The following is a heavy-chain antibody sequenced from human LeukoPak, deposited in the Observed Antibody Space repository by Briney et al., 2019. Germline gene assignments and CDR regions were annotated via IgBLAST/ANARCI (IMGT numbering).Heavy chain of an antibody. Sequence: SETLSLTCAVNGCSFNDCYWNWIRQPPGKGLEWIGEINAHGDTNFNPSLKSRVTISVDTSKSQFSLRLTSTIAPDTSVYYCARGQEAAARGYNWFDPWGQGTLVTVSS. CDR1: GCSFNDCY. D-gene: IGHD2-2*01. V-gene: IGHV4-34*01. CDR3: ARGQEAAARGYNWFDP. CDR2: INAHGDT. J-gene: IGHJ5*02.